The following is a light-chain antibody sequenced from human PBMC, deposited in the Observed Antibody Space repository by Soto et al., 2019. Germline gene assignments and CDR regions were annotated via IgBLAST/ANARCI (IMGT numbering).Light chain of an antibody. CDR3: QQYGSSPRT. J-gene: IGKJ1*01. V-gene: IGKV3-20*01. CDR1: QSVSSSY. Sequence: EIVLTQSPGTLALSPGERATRSCRVSQSVSSSYLAWYQLKPGQAPRLLICGASSRATGIPDRFSGSGSGTDFTLTISRLDPEDFAVYFCQQYGSSPRTFGQGTKVDIK. CDR2: GAS.